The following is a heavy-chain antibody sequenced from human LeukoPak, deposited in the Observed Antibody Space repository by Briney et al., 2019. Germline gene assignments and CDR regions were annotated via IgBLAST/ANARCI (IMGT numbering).Heavy chain of an antibody. J-gene: IGHJ4*02. CDR2: ISHSAST. D-gene: IGHD5-18*01. V-gene: IGHV4-38-2*02. CDR1: GYFISSGYY. Sequence: PSDTVSLMCTVSGYFISSGYYRGWLRQSPGNGLEWIEIISHSASTYDNPSFKTRVTISLGTSKNQISLRLRSVTAADTAVYYCARGGPAMALDYWGQGTLVTVSS. CDR3: ARGGPAMALDY.